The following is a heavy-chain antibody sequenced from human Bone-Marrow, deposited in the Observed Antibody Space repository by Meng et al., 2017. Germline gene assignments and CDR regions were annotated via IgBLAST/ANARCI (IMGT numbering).Heavy chain of an antibody. CDR2: IKHSGST. J-gene: IGHJ4*02. D-gene: IGHD4-17*01. V-gene: IGHV4-34*01. Sequence: GSLRLSCAVYGGSLSGYYWSWIRQPPGRGLGWIGQIKHSGSTIYNPSLKSRVTISLDTSKNHFSLKLNSVTAADTAVYFCARGPITETHDFDSWGQGTLVTVSS. CDR3: ARGPITETHDFDS. CDR1: GGSLSGYY.